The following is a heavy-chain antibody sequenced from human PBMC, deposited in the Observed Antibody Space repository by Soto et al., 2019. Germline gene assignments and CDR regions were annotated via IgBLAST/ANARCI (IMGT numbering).Heavy chain of an antibody. J-gene: IGHJ5*02. D-gene: IGHD1-26*01. Sequence: QIQLVQSGAEVRKPGASVMISCKASGYIFTSYGMSWVRQAPGQGLEWMGWITAYNGNTNYAQRVQGRITMTTDISTGTAYMELRSLTSDDTAVYYFARGGVGDTSGWFDPWGQGTLVTVSS. CDR3: ARGGVGDTSGWFDP. CDR2: ITAYNGNT. V-gene: IGHV1-18*01. CDR1: GYIFTSYG.